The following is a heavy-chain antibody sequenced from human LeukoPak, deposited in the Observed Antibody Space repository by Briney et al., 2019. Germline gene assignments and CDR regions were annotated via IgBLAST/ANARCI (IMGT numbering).Heavy chain of an antibody. Sequence: ETLSLTCSVSGGSIGTYYWSWIRQPPGKGLEWIGYNYNRGTTHYNPSLKSRVTISVDRSKNQFSLSLTSVTAADTAVYYCARERASAGPHFEHWGRGILVTVSS. D-gene: IGHD6-13*01. CDR1: GGSIGTYY. CDR2: NYNRGTT. CDR3: ARERASAGPHFEH. V-gene: IGHV4-59*01. J-gene: IGHJ4*02.